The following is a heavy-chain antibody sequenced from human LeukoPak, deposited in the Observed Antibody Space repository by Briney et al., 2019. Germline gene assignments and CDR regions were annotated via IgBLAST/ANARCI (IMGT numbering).Heavy chain of an antibody. J-gene: IGHJ6*02. CDR1: GGSISSYY. V-gene: IGHV4-59*01. Sequence: PSETLSLTCTVSGGSISSYYWSWIRQPPGNGLEWIGYIYYSGITNYNPSLKSRVTMSVDTSKNQFSLSLSSVTAADTVVYYCARDSRYCNSISCYGRPGYYGLDVWGQGTTVTVSS. CDR3: ARDSRYCNSISCYGRPGYYGLDV. CDR2: IYYSGIT. D-gene: IGHD2-2*01.